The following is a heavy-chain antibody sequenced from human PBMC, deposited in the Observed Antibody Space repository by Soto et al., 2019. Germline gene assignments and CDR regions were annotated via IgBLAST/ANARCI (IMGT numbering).Heavy chain of an antibody. CDR3: AARYYYDSSGYYPPNY. J-gene: IGHJ4*02. Sequence: QVQLVQSGAEVKKPGASVKVSCKASGYTFTSYAMHWVRQAPGQRLEWMGWINAGNGNTKYSQKFQGRVTITRDTSASTAYMELSSLRSEDTAVYYCAARYYYDSSGYYPPNYWGQGTLVTVSS. CDR2: INAGNGNT. CDR1: GYTFTSYA. V-gene: IGHV1-3*01. D-gene: IGHD3-22*01.